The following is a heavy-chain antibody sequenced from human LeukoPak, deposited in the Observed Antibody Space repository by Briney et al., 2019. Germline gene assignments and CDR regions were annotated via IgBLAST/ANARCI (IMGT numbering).Heavy chain of an antibody. J-gene: IGHJ3*02. CDR3: AKDRYSSSPGAFDI. Sequence: GGSLRLSCAASGFTFSSYSMNWVRQAPGKGLEWVSSISSSSSYIYYADSVKGRFTISRDNAKNSLYLQMNSLRAEDTAVYYCAKDRYSSSPGAFDIWGQGTMVTVSS. CDR2: ISSSSSYI. V-gene: IGHV3-21*01. CDR1: GFTFSSYS. D-gene: IGHD6-6*01.